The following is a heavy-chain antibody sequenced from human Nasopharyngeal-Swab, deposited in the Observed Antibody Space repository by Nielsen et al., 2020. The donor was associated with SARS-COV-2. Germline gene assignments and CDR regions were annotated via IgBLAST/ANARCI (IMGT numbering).Heavy chain of an antibody. CDR1: GYTLTELS. J-gene: IGHJ4*02. CDR3: ATPAPRQNLRFLEWWHWDQKYYFDY. Sequence: ASVKVSCKVSGYTLTELSMHWVRQAPGKGLEWMGGFDPEDGETIYAQKFQGRVTMTEDTSTDTAYMELSSLRSEDTAVHYCATPAPRQNLRFLEWWHWDQKYYFDYWGQGTLVTVSS. V-gene: IGHV1-24*01. D-gene: IGHD3-3*01. CDR2: FDPEDGET.